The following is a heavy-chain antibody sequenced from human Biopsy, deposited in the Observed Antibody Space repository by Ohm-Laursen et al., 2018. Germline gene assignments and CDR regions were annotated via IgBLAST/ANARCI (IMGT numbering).Heavy chain of an antibody. D-gene: IGHD2/OR15-2a*01. Sequence: PSDTLSLTCTVSGGSISSDYWSWIRQTPGKGLEWIGNIYYSGSHNYNPSLKSRVTISVDTSKNQFSLRLNSVTAADTAVYYCARATNSTGWPYYYFYGMDVWGQGTTVTVSS. CDR1: GGSISSDY. J-gene: IGHJ6*02. CDR3: ARATNSTGWPYYYFYGMDV. V-gene: IGHV4-59*07. CDR2: IYYSGSH.